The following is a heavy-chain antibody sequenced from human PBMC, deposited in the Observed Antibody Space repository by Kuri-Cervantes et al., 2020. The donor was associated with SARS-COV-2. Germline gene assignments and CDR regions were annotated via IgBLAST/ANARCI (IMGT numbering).Heavy chain of an antibody. CDR3: ARSWEDYYGSGSYPTFDY. CDR1: GGSISSYY. V-gene: IGHV4-59*08. D-gene: IGHD3-10*01. CDR2: IYYSGST. J-gene: IGHJ4*02. Sequence: GSLRLSCTVSGGSISSYYWSWIRQPPGKGLEWIGYIYYSGSTKYNPSLKSRVTISVDTSKNQFSLKLSSVTAADTAVYYCARSWEDYYGSGSYPTFDYWGQGTLVTVSS.